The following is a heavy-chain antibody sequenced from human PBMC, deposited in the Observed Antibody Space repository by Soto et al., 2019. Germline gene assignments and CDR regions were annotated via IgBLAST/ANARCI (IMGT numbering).Heavy chain of an antibody. CDR2: MNANSGNT. V-gene: IGHV1-8*01. CDR1: GYIFTSYD. D-gene: IGHD2-2*01. CDR3: ARDIVVVPAAMTEYYYYGMDV. J-gene: IGHJ6*02. Sequence: ASVKVSCKASGYIFTSYDINWVRQATGQGLEWMGWMNANSGNTNYAQKFQGRVTTTTDTSMSTAYMELRSLRSDDTAVYYCARDIVVVPAAMTEYYYYGMDVWGQGTTVTVSS.